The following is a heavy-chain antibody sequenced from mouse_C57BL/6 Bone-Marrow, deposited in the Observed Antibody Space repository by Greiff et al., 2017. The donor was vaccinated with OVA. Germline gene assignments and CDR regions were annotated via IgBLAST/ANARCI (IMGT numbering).Heavy chain of an antibody. D-gene: IGHD1-1*01. CDR3: ARTTVVATDFDY. CDR2: INPSSGYT. V-gene: IGHV1-7*01. Sequence: VQRVESGAELAKPGASVKLSCKASGYTFTSYWMHWVKQRPGQGLEWIGYINPSSGYTKYNQKFKDKATLTADKSSSTAYMQLSSLTYEDSAVYYCARTTVVATDFDYWGQGTTLTGSS. J-gene: IGHJ2*01. CDR1: GYTFTSYW.